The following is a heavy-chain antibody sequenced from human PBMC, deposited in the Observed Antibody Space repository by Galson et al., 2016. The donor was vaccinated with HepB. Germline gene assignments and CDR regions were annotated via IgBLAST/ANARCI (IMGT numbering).Heavy chain of an antibody. Sequence: SLRLSCAASGFTFSSYAMHWVRQAPGKGLEWVAVISYDGSKKYYADSGRGRFTISRDNSKNTLYLQVSSLRAEDTAVYHCARGATTVTTLRVYWGQGTLVTVSS. CDR2: ISYDGSKK. CDR3: ARGATTVTTLRVY. V-gene: IGHV3-30-3*01. D-gene: IGHD4-17*01. J-gene: IGHJ4*02. CDR1: GFTFSSYA.